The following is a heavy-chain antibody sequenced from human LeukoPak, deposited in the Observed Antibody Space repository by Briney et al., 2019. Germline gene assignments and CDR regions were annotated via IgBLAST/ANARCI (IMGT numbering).Heavy chain of an antibody. CDR1: GFPFSNHA. D-gene: IGHD6-19*01. CDR2: MIGSGSST. CDR3: AKDETHSSGWAPFDS. V-gene: IGHV3-23*01. J-gene: IGHJ4*02. Sequence: GGSLRLSCAASGFPFSNHAMSWVRQAPGKGLEWVSAMIGSGSSTYYADSVKGRFTISRDNARNALFLQMNSLRVEDTAVYYCAKDETHSSGWAPFDSWGQGTLVIVSS.